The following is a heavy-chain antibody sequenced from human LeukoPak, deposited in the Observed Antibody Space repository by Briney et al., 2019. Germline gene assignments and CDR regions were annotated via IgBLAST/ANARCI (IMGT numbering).Heavy chain of an antibody. CDR2: INWNGGTT. Sequence: GGSLRLSCAASGLTFDDSGMSWVRQAPGKGLEWVSGINWNGGTTGYADSVKGRFTISRDNAKNSLYLQMNSLRAEDTALYHCARAVAGNGGYYYYYMDVWGKGTTVTVSS. V-gene: IGHV3-20*01. CDR1: GLTFDDSG. CDR3: ARAVAGNGGYYYYYMDV. J-gene: IGHJ6*03. D-gene: IGHD6-19*01.